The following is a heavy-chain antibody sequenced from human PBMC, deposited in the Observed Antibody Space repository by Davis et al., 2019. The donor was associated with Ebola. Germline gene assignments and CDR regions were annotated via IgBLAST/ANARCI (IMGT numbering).Heavy chain of an antibody. CDR3: ARVSVLDAFDM. CDR1: GYTFTSYD. CDR2: MNPNSGNT. J-gene: IGHJ3*02. V-gene: IGHV1-8*01. Sequence: ASVKVSCKASGYTFTSYDINWVRQATGQGPEWMGWMNPNSGNTNYAQKLQGRVTMTRDTSTSTAYMELRSLRSDDTAVYYCARVSVLDAFDMWGQGTMVTVSS. D-gene: IGHD2/OR15-2a*01.